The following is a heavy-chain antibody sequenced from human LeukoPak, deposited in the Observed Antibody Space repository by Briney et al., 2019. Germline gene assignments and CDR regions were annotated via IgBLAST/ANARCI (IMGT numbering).Heavy chain of an antibody. D-gene: IGHD3-16*02. CDR3: ARRWITFGGVITN. Sequence: SETLSLTCAVYGGSFSGYYWSWIRQPPGKGLEWIGEINHSGTTDYNPSLKSRVTISVDMSKNQFSLKLSSVTAADTAVYYCARRWITFGGVITNWGQGTLVTVSS. CDR2: INHSGTT. V-gene: IGHV4-34*01. J-gene: IGHJ4*02. CDR1: GGSFSGYY.